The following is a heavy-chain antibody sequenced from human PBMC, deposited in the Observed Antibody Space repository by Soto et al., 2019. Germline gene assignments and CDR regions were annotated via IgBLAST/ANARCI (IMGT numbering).Heavy chain of an antibody. CDR3: TTEYSGYDLNKTDY. J-gene: IGHJ4*02. CDR1: GFTFSNAW. CDR2: IKSKTDGGTT. D-gene: IGHD5-12*01. Sequence: GGSLRLSCAASGFTFSNAWMNWVRQAPGKGLEWVGRIKSKTDGGTTDYAAPVKGRFTISRDDSKNTLYLQMNSLKTEDTAVYYCTTEYSGYDLNKTDYWGQGTLVTVSS. V-gene: IGHV3-15*07.